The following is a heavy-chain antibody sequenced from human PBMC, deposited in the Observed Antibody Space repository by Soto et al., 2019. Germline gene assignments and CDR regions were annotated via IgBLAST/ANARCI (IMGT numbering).Heavy chain of an antibody. CDR2: ISYDGSNK. D-gene: IGHD2-15*01. CDR3: AKDSTTPDIVVVVAATSYFQH. CDR1: GFTFSSYG. J-gene: IGHJ1*01. Sequence: LSLTCAASGFTFSSYGMHWVRQAPGKGLEWVAVISYDGSNKYYADSVKGRFTISRDNSKNTLYLQMNSLRAEDTAVYYCAKDSTTPDIVVVVAATSYFQHWGQGTLVTVSS. V-gene: IGHV3-30*18.